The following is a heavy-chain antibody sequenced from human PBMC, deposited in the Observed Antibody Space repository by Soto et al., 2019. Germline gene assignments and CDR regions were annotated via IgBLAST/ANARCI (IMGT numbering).Heavy chain of an antibody. CDR1: GYTFTSYD. V-gene: IGHV1-8*01. CDR2: MNPNSGNT. D-gene: IGHD5-18*01. CDR3: ARGLADTAMVWGWFDP. Sequence: QVQLVQSGAEVKKPGASVKVSCKASGYTFTSYDINWVRQATGQGLEWMGWMNPNSGNTGYAQKFQGRVTMTRNTSISTAYMELSSLRSEDTAVYYCARGLADTAMVWGWFDPWGQGTLVTVSS. J-gene: IGHJ5*02.